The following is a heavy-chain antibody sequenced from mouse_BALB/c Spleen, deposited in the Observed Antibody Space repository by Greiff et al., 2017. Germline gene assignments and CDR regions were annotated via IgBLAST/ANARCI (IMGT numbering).Heavy chain of an antibody. CDR3: ANYYGNPAWFAY. V-gene: IGHV1S29*02. CDR2: IYPYNGGT. J-gene: IGHJ3*01. CDR1: GYTFTDYN. D-gene: IGHD2-1*01. Sequence: VQLQQSGPELVKPGASVKISCKASGYTFTDYNMHWVKQSHGKSLEWIGYIYPYNGGTGYNQKFKSKATLTVDNSSSTAYMELRSLTSEDSAVYYCANYYGNPAWFAYWGQGTLVTVSA.